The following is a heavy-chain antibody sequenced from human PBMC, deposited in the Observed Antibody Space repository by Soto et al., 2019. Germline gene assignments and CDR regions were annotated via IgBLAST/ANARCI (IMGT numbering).Heavy chain of an antibody. J-gene: IGHJ2*01. CDR2: IYHSGST. V-gene: IGHV4-30-2*01. Sequence: QLQLQESGSGRVKPSQTLSLTCAVSGGSISSGGYSWSWIRQPPGKGREGIGYIYHSGSTYYNPPLKRRVTRSVDRSQNQFSLKLSSVTAAAPAVYYCARVPGFWGRGTLVTVSS. CDR3: ARVPGF. CDR1: GGSISSGGYS.